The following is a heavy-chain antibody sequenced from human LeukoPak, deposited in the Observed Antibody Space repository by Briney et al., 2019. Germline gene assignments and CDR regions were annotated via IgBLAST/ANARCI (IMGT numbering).Heavy chain of an antibody. Sequence: PGGSLRLSCAASGFTFSSYAMSWVRQAPGKGLEWVSALSGSGGSTYYADSVKGRFTISRDNSKNTLYLQMNTLRAEDTAVYYCANNARPYSSGWFDNWFDPWGQGTLVTVSS. J-gene: IGHJ5*02. V-gene: IGHV3-23*01. CDR1: GFTFSSYA. D-gene: IGHD6-19*01. CDR2: LSGSGGST. CDR3: ANNARPYSSGWFDNWFDP.